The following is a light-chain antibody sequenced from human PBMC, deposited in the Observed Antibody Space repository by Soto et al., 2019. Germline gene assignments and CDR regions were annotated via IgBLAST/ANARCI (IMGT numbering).Light chain of an antibody. CDR1: SGHSSYA. V-gene: IGLV4-69*01. Sequence: QPVMTQSPSASASLGASVKLTCTLSSGHSSYAIAWHQQPPEKGPRYLMKLSSDGSHSKGDGIPDRFSGSSSGAERYLTISSLQSEDEADYYCQTWDTGARGVFGVGTKLTVL. CDR3: QTWDTGARGV. CDR2: LSSDGSH. J-gene: IGLJ2*01.